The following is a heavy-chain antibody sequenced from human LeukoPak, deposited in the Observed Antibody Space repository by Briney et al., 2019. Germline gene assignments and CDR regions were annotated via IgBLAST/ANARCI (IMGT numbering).Heavy chain of an antibody. CDR1: GGSISSYY. D-gene: IGHD3-22*01. Sequence: PSETLFLTCTVSGGSISSYYWSWIRQPPGKGLEWIGYIYYSGSTNYNPSLKSRVTISVDTSKNQFSLKLSSVTAADTAVYYCARRDYYDSSGYGYWGQGTLVTVSS. CDR2: IYYSGST. V-gene: IGHV4-59*08. CDR3: ARRDYYDSSGYGY. J-gene: IGHJ4*02.